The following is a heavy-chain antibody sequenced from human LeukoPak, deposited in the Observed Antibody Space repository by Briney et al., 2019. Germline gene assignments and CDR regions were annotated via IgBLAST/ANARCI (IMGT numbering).Heavy chain of an antibody. CDR1: GFTFSSSW. CDR3: ARGGSTWLDY. D-gene: IGHD6-13*01. V-gene: IGHV3-74*03. Sequence: PGGSLRLSCAASGFTFSSSWMHWVRQAPGKGLVWVSRIYSDGSSTTYAGSVKGRFTISRDNANNTLYLQMDSLGAEDTAPYYCARGGSTWLDYWGQGALVTVPS. J-gene: IGHJ4*02. CDR2: IYSDGSST.